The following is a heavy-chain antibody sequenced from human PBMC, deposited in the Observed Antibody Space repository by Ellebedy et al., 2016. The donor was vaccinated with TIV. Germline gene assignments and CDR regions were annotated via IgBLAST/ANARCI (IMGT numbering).Heavy chain of an antibody. CDR1: GYTFTSYG. CDR2: ISAYNGNT. J-gene: IGHJ4*02. D-gene: IGHD3-10*01. Sequence: AASVKVSCKASGYTFTSYGISWVRQAPGQGLEWMGWISAYNGNTNYAQKLQGRVTMTTDTSTSTAYMELRSLRSDDTAVYYCARTMVRGVIKANFDYWGQGTLVTVSS. CDR3: ARTMVRGVIKANFDY. V-gene: IGHV1-18*04.